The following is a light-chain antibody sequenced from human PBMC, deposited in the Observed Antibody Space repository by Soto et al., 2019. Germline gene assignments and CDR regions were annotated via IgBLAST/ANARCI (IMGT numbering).Light chain of an antibody. Sequence: DIQMTQSPSSLSASVGDRVTITCRASQSINSYLNWYQQKPGKAPKVLIYSASSLQSGVPTRFSGSGSGTDFNLTVSSLQPEDVATYYCPQSYSIPLTFGGGTKVEIK. CDR3: PQSYSIPLT. CDR1: QSINSY. CDR2: SAS. V-gene: IGKV1-39*01. J-gene: IGKJ4*01.